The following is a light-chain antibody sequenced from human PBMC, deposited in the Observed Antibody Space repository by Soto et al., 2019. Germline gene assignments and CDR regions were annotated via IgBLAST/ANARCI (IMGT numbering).Light chain of an antibody. CDR1: QSISNW. J-gene: IGKJ3*01. V-gene: IGKV1-5*01. Sequence: DIQMTQSPSTLSASVGARVSITCRASQSISNWLAWYQQKPGKAPKLLIYDASSLQSGVPSRFSGSGSGTDFTLTISCLQSEDFATYYCQQYYSYPFTFGPGTKVDIK. CDR2: DAS. CDR3: QQYYSYPFT.